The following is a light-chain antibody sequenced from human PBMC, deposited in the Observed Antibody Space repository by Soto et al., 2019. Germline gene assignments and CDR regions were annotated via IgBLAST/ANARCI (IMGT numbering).Light chain of an antibody. Sequence: DIQMTQSPSTLSASVGDRVTITCRDSQSISSWLAWYQQKPGKAPKLLIYDASSLESGVPSRFSGSGSGTEFTLTISSLQPDDFATYYCQQYNSYRYTFGQGTKLEIK. J-gene: IGKJ2*01. CDR2: DAS. V-gene: IGKV1-5*01. CDR3: QQYNSYRYT. CDR1: QSISSW.